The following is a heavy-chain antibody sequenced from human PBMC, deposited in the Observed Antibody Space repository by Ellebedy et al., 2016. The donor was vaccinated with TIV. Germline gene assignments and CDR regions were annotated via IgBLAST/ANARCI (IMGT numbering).Heavy chain of an antibody. V-gene: IGHV1-69*13. CDR1: RGSFSSFA. J-gene: IGHJ2*01. CDR2: TIPIFDTP. D-gene: IGHD4-17*01. Sequence: SSVKVSCXASRGSFSSFAISWVRQAPGQGLEWMGGTIPIFDTPNYAQSFQGRLTITADESTSTAYMELNSLTSDDTAIYYCAHDYGDLWGRGTLITVSS. CDR3: AHDYGDL.